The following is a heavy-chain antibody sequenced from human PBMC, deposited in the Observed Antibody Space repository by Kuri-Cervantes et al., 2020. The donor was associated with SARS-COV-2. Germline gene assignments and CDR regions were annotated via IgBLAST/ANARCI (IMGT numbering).Heavy chain of an antibody. D-gene: IGHD3-9*01. Sequence: SVKVSCKASGGTFSSYAISWVRQAPGQGLEWMGGIIPIFGTANYAQKFQGRVTITTDESTSTAYMELSSLRSEDTAVYYCASTFFYYDILTGYYSYLGQGTLVTVSS. CDR2: IIPIFGTA. J-gene: IGHJ4*02. CDR1: GGTFSSYA. V-gene: IGHV1-69*05. CDR3: ASTFFYYDILTGYYSY.